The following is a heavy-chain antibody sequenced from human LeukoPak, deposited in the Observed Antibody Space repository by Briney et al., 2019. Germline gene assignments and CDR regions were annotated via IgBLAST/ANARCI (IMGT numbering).Heavy chain of an antibody. CDR3: AREIPNAFDI. J-gene: IGHJ3*02. Sequence: GGSLRLSCAASGFIFSNYPMHWVRQAPGKGLEWVAVASHIGNNKYYPNAVRGRFTISRDNSKDTLFVQMDSQRTEDTAVYYCAREIPNAFDIWGQGTMVTVSS. CDR1: GFIFSNYP. V-gene: IGHV3-30-3*01. CDR2: ASHIGNNK.